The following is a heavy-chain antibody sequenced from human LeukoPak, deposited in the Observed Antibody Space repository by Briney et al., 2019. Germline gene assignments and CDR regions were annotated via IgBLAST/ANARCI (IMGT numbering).Heavy chain of an antibody. D-gene: IGHD1-26*01. CDR2: IYYSGST. CDR1: GGYINTNY. J-gene: IGHJ4*02. V-gene: IGHV4-59*01. CDR3: ARSTLWELLTFDY. Sequence: SETLSLTCTVSGGYINTNYCSWIRQPPGKGLEWIGYIYYSGSTNYNPSLKSRVTISVDTSKNQFSLKLSSVTAADTAVYYCARSTLWELLTFDYWGQGTLVTVSS.